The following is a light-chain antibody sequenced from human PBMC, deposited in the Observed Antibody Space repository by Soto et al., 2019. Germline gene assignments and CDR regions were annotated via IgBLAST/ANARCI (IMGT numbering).Light chain of an antibody. CDR3: QQYNNWPPVT. V-gene: IGKV3-15*01. CDR2: GAS. J-gene: IGKJ1*01. Sequence: EIVMTQSPAALSVSPGERATLSCRASQSVSSNLAWYQQKPGQAPRLLIYGASTRATGIPARFSGSGSGTEFTLTISSLQSEDFAVYYCQQYNNWPPVTFGQGTKVEIK. CDR1: QSVSSN.